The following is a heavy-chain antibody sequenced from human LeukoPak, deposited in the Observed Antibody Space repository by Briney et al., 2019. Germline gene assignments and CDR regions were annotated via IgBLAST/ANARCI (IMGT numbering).Heavy chain of an antibody. CDR1: GFTFRNAW. CDR3: ADLGDYAVG. D-gene: IGHD4-17*01. V-gene: IGHV3-15*01. J-gene: IGHJ4*02. CDR2: IKSRTDGGTI. Sequence: GGSLRLSCAASGFTFRNAWMSWVRQAPGKGLEWVGRIKSRTDGGTIEYAAPVKGRFSISSDDSKNTLYLQINSLKTADTAVYYCADLGDYAVGWGQGTLVTVSS.